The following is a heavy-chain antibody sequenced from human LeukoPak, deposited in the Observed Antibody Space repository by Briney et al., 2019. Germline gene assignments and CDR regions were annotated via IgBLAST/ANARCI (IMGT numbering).Heavy chain of an antibody. J-gene: IGHJ6*03. CDR3: ARHRGSRYCSSTSCYAYYYYYYMDV. Sequence: PSETLSLTCRASGGSISSNYWSWIRQPPGKGLEWIGYIYYRGSTNYNPSLKSRVTISVDTSKNQFSLKLSSVTAADTAVYYCARHRGSRYCSSTSCYAYYYYYYMDVWGKGTTVTISS. V-gene: IGHV4-59*08. D-gene: IGHD2-2*01. CDR2: IYYRGST. CDR1: GGSISSNY.